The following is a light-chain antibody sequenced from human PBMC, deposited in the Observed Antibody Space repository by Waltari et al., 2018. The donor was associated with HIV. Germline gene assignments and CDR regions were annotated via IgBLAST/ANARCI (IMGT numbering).Light chain of an antibody. CDR1: QNLLHSNGNNY. CDR3: MQSLQSPWT. CDR2: LGT. V-gene: IGKV2-28*01. Sequence: IVLTQSPVSLPVTPGEPASISCRSSQNLLHSNGNNYLEWYVQRPGQSPQRLIYLGTGRASGVPDRLSGRGSGTDFTLRFSRVAAEDDGVYYCMQSLQSPWTFGQGTQVEI. J-gene: IGKJ1*01.